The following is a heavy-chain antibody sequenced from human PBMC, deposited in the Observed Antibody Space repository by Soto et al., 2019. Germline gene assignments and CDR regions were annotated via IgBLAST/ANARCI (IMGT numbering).Heavy chain of an antibody. J-gene: IGHJ4*02. D-gene: IGHD1-1*01. CDR2: SSNSGTFS. Sequence: PGGSLRLSCEGSGFTFSDYYISWIRQAPGKGLEWISYSSNSGTFSRYADSVKGRFSFSRDNTKNLLYLQMNSLRAEDTAVYYCARSGDNYNRLDYWGQGTPVTVSS. CDR3: ARSGDNYNRLDY. CDR1: GFTFSDYY. V-gene: IGHV3-11*06.